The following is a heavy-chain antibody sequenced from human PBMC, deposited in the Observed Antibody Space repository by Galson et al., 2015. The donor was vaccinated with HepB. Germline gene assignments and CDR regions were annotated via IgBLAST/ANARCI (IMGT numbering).Heavy chain of an antibody. CDR3: ARGRDIVATIFSHPRVWYFDL. V-gene: IGHV1-69*13. CDR2: IIPIFGTA. Sequence: SVKVSCKASGGTFSSYAISWVRQAPGQGLEWMGGIIPIFGTANYAQKFQGRVTITADESTSTAYMELSSLRSEDTAVYYCARGRDIVATIFSHPRVWYFDLWGRGTLVTVSS. CDR1: GGTFSSYA. J-gene: IGHJ2*01. D-gene: IGHD5-12*01.